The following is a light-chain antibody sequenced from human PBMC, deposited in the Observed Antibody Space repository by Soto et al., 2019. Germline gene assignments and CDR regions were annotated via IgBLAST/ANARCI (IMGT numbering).Light chain of an antibody. V-gene: IGLV1-44*01. CDR3: AAWDDSLNGFYV. CDR2: SNN. Sequence: QSVLTRPPSASGTPGQRVTISCSGGSSNIGSNTVNWYQQLPGTAPKLLIYSNNQRPSGVPDRFSGSKSGTSASLAISGLQSEDEADYYCAAWDDSLNGFYVFGTGTKLTVL. CDR1: SSNIGSNT. J-gene: IGLJ1*01.